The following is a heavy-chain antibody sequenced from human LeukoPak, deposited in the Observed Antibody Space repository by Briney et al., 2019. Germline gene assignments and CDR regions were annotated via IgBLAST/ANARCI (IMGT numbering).Heavy chain of an antibody. Sequence: SQTLSLTCAVSGGSISSGGYSWSWIRQPPGKGLEWIGYIYHSGSTYYNPSLKSRVTISVDRSKNQFSLKLSSVTAADTAVYYCAIGGVYSYGLHYNWFDPWGQGTLVTVSS. CDR3: AIGGVYSYGLHYNWFDP. D-gene: IGHD5-18*01. V-gene: IGHV4-30-2*01. CDR2: IYHSGST. J-gene: IGHJ5*02. CDR1: GGSISSGGYS.